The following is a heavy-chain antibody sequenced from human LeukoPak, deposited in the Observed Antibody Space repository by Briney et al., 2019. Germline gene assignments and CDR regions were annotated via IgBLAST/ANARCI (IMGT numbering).Heavy chain of an antibody. V-gene: IGHV4-59*01. J-gene: IGHJ5*02. CDR3: AREGSSWYGSWFDP. Sequence: SETLSLTCTVSGGSISSYYWSWIRQPPGKGLEWIGYIYYSGSTNYNPSLKSRVTISVDTSKNQFSLKLSSVTAADTAVYYCAREGSSWYGSWFDPWGQGTLVTVSS. CDR1: GGSISSYY. D-gene: IGHD6-13*01. CDR2: IYYSGST.